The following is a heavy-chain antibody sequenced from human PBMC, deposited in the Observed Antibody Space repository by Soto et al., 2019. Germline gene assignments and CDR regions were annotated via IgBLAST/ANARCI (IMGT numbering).Heavy chain of an antibody. CDR2: INSDGRNT. CDR1: GFIFSSYW. J-gene: IGHJ5*02. V-gene: IGHV3-74*03. CDR3: ARDFMAQGRDSNWFDP. D-gene: IGHD3-10*01. Sequence: EVQVVESGGGLVQPGGSLRLSCAASGFIFSSYWMHWVRQVPGKGPVWVARINSDGRNTKYTDSVKGRFTISRDNAKNTLYLQMNSLRAEDTAVYYCARDFMAQGRDSNWFDPWGQGTVVTVSS.